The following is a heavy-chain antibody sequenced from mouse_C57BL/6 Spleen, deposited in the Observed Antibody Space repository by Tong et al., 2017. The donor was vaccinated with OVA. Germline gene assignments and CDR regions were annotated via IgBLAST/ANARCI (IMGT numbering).Heavy chain of an antibody. Sequence: VQLQESGPELVKPGASVKMSCKASGYTFTSYYIHWVKQRPGQGLEWIGWIYPGDGSTKYNEKFKGKTTLTADKSSSTAYMLLSSLTSEDSAIYFCARDAVVEPYAMDYWGQGTSVTVSS. V-gene: IGHV1S56*01. CDR2: IYPGDGST. CDR1: GYTFTSYY. D-gene: IGHD1-1*01. J-gene: IGHJ4*01. CDR3: ARDAVVEPYAMDY.